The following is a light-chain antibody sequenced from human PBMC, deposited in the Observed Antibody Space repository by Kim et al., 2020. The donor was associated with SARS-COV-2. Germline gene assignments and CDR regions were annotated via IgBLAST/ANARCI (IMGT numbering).Light chain of an antibody. Sequence: DIQLTQSPSFLSASVGDRVTITCRASQGISNYLAWYQQNPGKAPKLPIYGASTLQSGVPSRFGGSGSGTDFTLTISSLQPEDFATYSCHQFNSYPRSFGQGTKVDIK. J-gene: IGKJ1*01. V-gene: IGKV1-9*01. CDR1: QGISNY. CDR3: HQFNSYPRS. CDR2: GAS.